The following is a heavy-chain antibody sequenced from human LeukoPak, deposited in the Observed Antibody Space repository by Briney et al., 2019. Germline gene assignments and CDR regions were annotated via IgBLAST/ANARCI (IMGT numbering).Heavy chain of an antibody. CDR1: GFTFSSYW. CDR3: ARDSLTLIVGRQRRGLDY. J-gene: IGHJ4*02. V-gene: IGHV3-74*01. CDR2: INSDGSST. Sequence: GGSLRLSCAASGFTFSSYWMHWVRQAPGKGLVWVSRINSDGSSTNYADSVKGRFTISRDNAKNSLFLQMNSLRAEDTAIYYCARDSLTLIVGRQRRGLDYWGQGTLVTVSS. D-gene: IGHD3-22*01.